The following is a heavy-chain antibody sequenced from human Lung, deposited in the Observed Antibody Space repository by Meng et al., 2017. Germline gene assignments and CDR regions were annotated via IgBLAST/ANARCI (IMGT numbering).Heavy chain of an antibody. CDR3: ARGPTTMAHDFDY. Sequence: EQLQQWGAGLLKPPETLCPTCVVSGGSFSDYYWSWIRQPPGKGLEWIGEINHGGSTNYNPSLESRATISVDTSQNNLSLKLSSVTAADSAVYYCARGPTTMAHDFDYWGQGTLVTVSS. J-gene: IGHJ4*02. D-gene: IGHD4-11*01. CDR2: INHGGST. CDR1: GGSFSDYY. V-gene: IGHV4-34*01.